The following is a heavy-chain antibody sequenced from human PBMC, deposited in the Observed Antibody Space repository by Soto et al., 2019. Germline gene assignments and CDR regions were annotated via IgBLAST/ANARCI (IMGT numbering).Heavy chain of an antibody. CDR3: ARGYCSSTSCYRSHQTTFDP. CDR1: GGSISSYY. CDR2: IYYSGST. V-gene: IGHV4-59*01. J-gene: IGHJ5*02. D-gene: IGHD2-2*02. Sequence: SETLSLTCTVSGGSISSYYWSWIRQPPGKGLEWIGYIYYSGSTNYNPSLKSRVTISVDTSKNQFSLKLSSVAAADTAVYYCARGYCSSTSCYRSHQTTFDPWGQGTLVTVSS.